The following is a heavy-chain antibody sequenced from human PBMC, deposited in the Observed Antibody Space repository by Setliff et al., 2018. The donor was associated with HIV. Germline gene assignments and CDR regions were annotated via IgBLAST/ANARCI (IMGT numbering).Heavy chain of an antibody. D-gene: IGHD4-17*01. CDR1: GGSISTYS. J-gene: IGHJ3*01. CDR3: ARVQTAYAAFDV. CDR2: IYFTGSS. Sequence: SETLSLTCPVSGGSISTYSWSWIRQPPGKGLEWIGSIYFTGSSDNNPSLKSRVTLSLDTSKHQFSLKLSSVTAADTAVYYCARVQTAYAAFDVWGQGTMVTVSS. V-gene: IGHV4-59*01.